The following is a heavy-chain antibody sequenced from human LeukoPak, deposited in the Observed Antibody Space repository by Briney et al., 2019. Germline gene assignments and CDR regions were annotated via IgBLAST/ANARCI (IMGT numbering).Heavy chain of an antibody. CDR2: ISWNSGSI. J-gene: IGHJ4*02. CDR1: GFTFDDYA. CDR3: AKDFLDYVWGSYRGYFDY. V-gene: IGHV3-9*01. Sequence: PGGSLRLSCAASGFTFDDYAMHWVRQAPGKGLEWVSGISWNSGSIGYADSVKGRFTISRDNAKNSLYLQMNSLRAEDTALYYCAKDFLDYVWGSYRGYFDYWGQGTLVTVSS. D-gene: IGHD3-16*02.